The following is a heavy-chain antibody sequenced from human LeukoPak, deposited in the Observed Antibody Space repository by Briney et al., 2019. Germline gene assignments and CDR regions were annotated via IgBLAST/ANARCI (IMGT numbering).Heavy chain of an antibody. CDR3: AREPNPRDIVVVPAAMGPLYYYYGMDV. V-gene: IGHV3-21*01. CDR1: GFTFSSYS. J-gene: IGHJ6*02. D-gene: IGHD2-2*01. CDR2: ISSSSSYI. Sequence: RGSLRLSYAASGFTFSSYSMNWVRQAPGKGLEWVSSISSSSSYIYYADSVKGRFTISRDNAKNSLYLQMNSLRAEDTAVYYCAREPNPRDIVVVPAAMGPLYYYYGMDVWGQGTTVTVSS.